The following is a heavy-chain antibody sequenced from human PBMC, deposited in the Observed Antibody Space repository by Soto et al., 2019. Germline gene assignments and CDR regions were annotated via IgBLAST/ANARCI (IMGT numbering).Heavy chain of an antibody. CDR1: GGSFSGYY. CDR3: AIPYNWNQNWFDP. Sequence: LSLTCDVYGGSFSGYYWSWIRQPPGKGLEWIGEINHSGSTNYNPSLKSRVTISVDTSKNQFSLKLSSVTAADTAVYYCAIPYNWNQNWFDPWGQGTLVTVAS. J-gene: IGHJ5*02. V-gene: IGHV4-34*01. CDR2: INHSGST. D-gene: IGHD1-20*01.